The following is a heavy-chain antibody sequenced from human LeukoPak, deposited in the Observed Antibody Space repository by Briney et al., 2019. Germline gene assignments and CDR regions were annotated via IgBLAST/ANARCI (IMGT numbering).Heavy chain of an antibody. V-gene: IGHV3-23*01. Sequence: GGSLRLSCAASGFTINNYAMNWVRQAPGNGLVWVSVISGHGGGTYYADSVKGRFTISRDNSKNTLYLQMNSLRAEDTAVYYCAVTPGVRGWGRFDHWGQGTLVTVSS. D-gene: IGHD7-27*01. CDR2: ISGHGGGT. J-gene: IGHJ4*02. CDR1: GFTINNYA. CDR3: AVTPGVRGWGRFDH.